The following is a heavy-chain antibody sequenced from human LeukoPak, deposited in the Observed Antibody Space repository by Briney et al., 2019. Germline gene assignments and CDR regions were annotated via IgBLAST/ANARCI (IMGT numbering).Heavy chain of an antibody. CDR2: ISSSGSTI. D-gene: IGHD3-10*01. V-gene: IGHV3-11*01. J-gene: IGHJ4*02. CDR3: ARDLYTMVRGVIAV. Sequence: GGSLRLSCAASGFTFSDYYMSWIRQAPGKGLEWVSYISSSGSTIYYADSVKGRFTISRDNAKNSLYLQMNSLRAEDTAVYYCARDLYTMVRGVIAVWGQGTLVTVSS. CDR1: GFTFSDYY.